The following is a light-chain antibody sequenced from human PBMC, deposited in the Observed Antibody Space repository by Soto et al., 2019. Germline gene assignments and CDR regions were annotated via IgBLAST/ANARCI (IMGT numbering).Light chain of an antibody. J-gene: IGKJ5*01. V-gene: IGKV3-20*01. Sequence: EIVLTQSPGTLSFSPGERATLTCRASQSVSSSYLAWYQQKPGQAPRLLIYDASSRATGIPDRFSGSGSGTDFTLTISRLEPEDFAVFFCQQYGTSEIIFGQGTRLEIK. CDR2: DAS. CDR1: QSVSSSY. CDR3: QQYGTSEII.